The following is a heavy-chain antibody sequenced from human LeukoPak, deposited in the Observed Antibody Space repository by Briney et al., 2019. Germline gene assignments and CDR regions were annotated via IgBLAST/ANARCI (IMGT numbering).Heavy chain of an antibody. D-gene: IGHD2-15*01. J-gene: IGHJ4*02. V-gene: IGHV3-23*01. Sequence: GESLKISCAASGFTFSSYAMSWVRQAPGKGLEWVSTISGSGGSTYYADSVKGRFTISRDNSKNTLYLQMNGLRAEDTALYSCAKDYCSGGSCYSGLDYWGQGTLVTVSS. CDR1: GFTFSSYA. CDR3: AKDYCSGGSCYSGLDY. CDR2: ISGSGGST.